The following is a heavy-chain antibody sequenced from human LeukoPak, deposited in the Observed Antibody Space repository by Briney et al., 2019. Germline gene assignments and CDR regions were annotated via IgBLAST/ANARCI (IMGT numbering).Heavy chain of an antibody. J-gene: IGHJ4*02. CDR2: ISSSSSYI. V-gene: IGHV3-21*01. Sequence: PGGSLRLSCAASGFTFSSYSMNWARQAPGKGLEWVSSISSSSSYIYYADSVKGRFTISRDNAKNSLYLQMNSLRAEDTAVYYCARERYSGSYDPFDYWGQGTLVTVSS. CDR1: GFTFSSYS. D-gene: IGHD1-26*01. CDR3: ARERYSGSYDPFDY.